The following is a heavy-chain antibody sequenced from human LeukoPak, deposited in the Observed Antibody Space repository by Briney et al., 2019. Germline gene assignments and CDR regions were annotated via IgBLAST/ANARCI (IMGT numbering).Heavy chain of an antibody. CDR3: ATEGAYYDGSGYSDY. Sequence: ASVRVSCKVSGYTLTELSIHWVRQAPGKGLQWMGRFDPEDGETIYVQKFQGRVTMTEDTSTDTAYMELSSLRSEDTAVYYCATEGAYYDGSGYSDYWGQGTLVTVSS. J-gene: IGHJ4*02. CDR1: GYTLTELS. V-gene: IGHV1-24*01. D-gene: IGHD3-22*01. CDR2: FDPEDGET.